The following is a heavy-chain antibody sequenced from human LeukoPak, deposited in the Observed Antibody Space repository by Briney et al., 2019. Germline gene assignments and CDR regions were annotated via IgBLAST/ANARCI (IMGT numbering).Heavy chain of an antibody. Sequence: SETLSLTCAVYGGSFSGYYWSWIRQPPGKGLEWIGEINHSGSTNYNPSLKSRFTISVDTSKNQFSLKLSSVTAADTAVYYCARETSGSSIDYWGQGTLVTVSS. J-gene: IGHJ4*02. CDR3: ARETSGSSIDY. CDR2: INHSGST. V-gene: IGHV4-34*01. D-gene: IGHD1-26*01. CDR1: GGSFSGYY.